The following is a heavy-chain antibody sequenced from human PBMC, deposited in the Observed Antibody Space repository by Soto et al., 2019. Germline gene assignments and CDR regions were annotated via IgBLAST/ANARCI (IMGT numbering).Heavy chain of an antibody. Sequence: EVQLVESGGGLVQPGRSLRLSCAASGFTFDDYAMHWVRQAPGKGLEWVSGISWNSGSIGYADSVKGRFTISRDNAKNSLYLQMNSLRAEDTALYYCAKDISGYDIYYSYMDVWGKGTTVTVSS. J-gene: IGHJ6*03. D-gene: IGHD5-12*01. CDR3: AKDISGYDIYYSYMDV. CDR1: GFTFDDYA. V-gene: IGHV3-9*01. CDR2: ISWNSGSI.